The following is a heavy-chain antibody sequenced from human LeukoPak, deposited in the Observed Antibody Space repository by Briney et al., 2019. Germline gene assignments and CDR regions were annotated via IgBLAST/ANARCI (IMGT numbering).Heavy chain of an antibody. CDR1: GYTFTRYY. D-gene: IGHD5-18*01. CDR2: INPSGGST. CDR3: ARAGPDTAIDY. V-gene: IGHV1-46*01. Sequence: ASVKVSCKASGYTFTRYYMHWVRQAPGQGLEWMGIINPSGGSTNYAQKFQGRVTMTRDTSTNTVYMELSRLRSDDTAVYYCARAGPDTAIDYWGQGTLVTVSS. J-gene: IGHJ4*02.